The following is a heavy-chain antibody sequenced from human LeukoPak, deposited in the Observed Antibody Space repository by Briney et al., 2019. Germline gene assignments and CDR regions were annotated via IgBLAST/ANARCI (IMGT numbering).Heavy chain of an antibody. J-gene: IGHJ4*02. CDR3: ARDDYNIAAAGTR. V-gene: IGHV4-61*02. CDR2: IYTGGST. D-gene: IGHD6-13*01. Sequence: SETLSLTCTVSGGSINSGSYYWSWIRQPAGKGLEWIGRIYTGGSTYYNPSYNPSLKSRVTISVDTSKNQFSLKLSSVTAADTAVYYCARDDYNIAAAGTRWGQGTLVTVSS. CDR1: GGSINSGSYY.